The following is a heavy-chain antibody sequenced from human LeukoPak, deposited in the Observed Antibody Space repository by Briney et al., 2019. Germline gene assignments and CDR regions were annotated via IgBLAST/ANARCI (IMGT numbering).Heavy chain of an antibody. D-gene: IGHD3-22*01. V-gene: IGHV3-30*03. CDR1: GFTFRNFG. Sequence: PGGSLRLSCAASGFTFRNFGMHWVRQAPGKGLEWLAVTSNDGSDKYYADSVKGRFTISRDNAKNSLFLQMNSLRAEDTAVYYCARDRGITMIVGDYWGQGTLVTVSS. CDR2: TSNDGSDK. J-gene: IGHJ4*02. CDR3: ARDRGITMIVGDY.